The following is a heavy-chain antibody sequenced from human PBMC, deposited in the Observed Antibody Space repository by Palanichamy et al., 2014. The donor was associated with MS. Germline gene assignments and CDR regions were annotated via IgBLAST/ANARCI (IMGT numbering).Heavy chain of an antibody. CDR1: GFPFSSYA. CDR3: ARAAGRYCSSTSCYGDFQR. J-gene: IGHJ1*01. D-gene: IGHD2-2*01. Sequence: EVQLLESGGGLVQPGGSLRLSCAASGFPFSSYAMNWVRQAPGKGLEWVSSVSGSGDKTQYADSGKGRFTISRDTSQNVLYLQMNSLRSEDTAVYYCARAAGRYCSSTSCYGDFQRWGQGTLVTVSS. V-gene: IGHV3-23*01. CDR2: VSGSGDKT.